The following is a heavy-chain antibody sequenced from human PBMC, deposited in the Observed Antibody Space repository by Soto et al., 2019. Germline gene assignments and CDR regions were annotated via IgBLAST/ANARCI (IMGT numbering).Heavy chain of an antibody. J-gene: IGHJ6*02. Sequence: QPGGSLRLSCAASGFTFSSYAMSWVRQAPGKGLEWVSAISGSGGSTYYADSVKGRFTISRDNSKNTLYLQMNSLRAEDTAVYYCARVRDYSNDPYYYGMDVWGQGTTVTVSS. CDR3: ARVRDYSNDPYYYGMDV. D-gene: IGHD4-4*01. CDR2: ISGSGGST. V-gene: IGHV3-23*01. CDR1: GFTFSSYA.